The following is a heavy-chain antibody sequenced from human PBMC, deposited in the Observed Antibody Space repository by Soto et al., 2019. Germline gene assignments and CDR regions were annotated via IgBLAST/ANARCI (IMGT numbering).Heavy chain of an antibody. Sequence: QVQLVQSGAEVKKPGSSVKVSCKASGGTFSSYAISWVRQAPGQGLEWMGGIIPIFGTANYAQKFQGRVTIIADESTSTAYMELSSLRSEDTAVYYCARVKYSYGQTHWYFDLWGRGTLVTVSS. D-gene: IGHD5-18*01. J-gene: IGHJ2*01. CDR2: IIPIFGTA. V-gene: IGHV1-69*12. CDR3: ARVKYSYGQTHWYFDL. CDR1: GGTFSSYA.